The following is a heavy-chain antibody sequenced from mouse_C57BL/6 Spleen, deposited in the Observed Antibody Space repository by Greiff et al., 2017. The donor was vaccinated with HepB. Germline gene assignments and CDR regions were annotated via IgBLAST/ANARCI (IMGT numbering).Heavy chain of an antibody. V-gene: IGHV1-69*01. CDR3: ARTYGSVFDY. CDR1: GYTFTSYW. J-gene: IGHJ2*01. CDR2: IDPSDSYT. Sequence: QVQLQQPGAELGMPGASVKLSCKASGYTFTSYWMHWVKQRPGQGLEWIGEIDPSDSYTNYNQKLKGKSTLTVDKSSSTAYMQLSSLTSEDSAVYYCARTYGSVFDYWGQGTTLTVSS. D-gene: IGHD1-1*01.